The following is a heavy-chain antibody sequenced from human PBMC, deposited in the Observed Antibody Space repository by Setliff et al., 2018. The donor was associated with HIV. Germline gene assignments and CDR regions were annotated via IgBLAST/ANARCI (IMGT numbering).Heavy chain of an antibody. CDR1: GDSITSPDYY. Sequence: SETLSLTCTVFGDSITSPDYYWAWICQRPGKGLEWIGNIYYSGTTDYNPSLKSRVTISVETSKIQFSLKLTSMTAPDTAVYYCARQAKTFSYDILTGYYRFFDTWGQGLLVTVSS. V-gene: IGHV4-39*01. CDR2: IYYSGTT. D-gene: IGHD3-9*01. CDR3: ARQAKTFSYDILTGYYRFFDT. J-gene: IGHJ4*02.